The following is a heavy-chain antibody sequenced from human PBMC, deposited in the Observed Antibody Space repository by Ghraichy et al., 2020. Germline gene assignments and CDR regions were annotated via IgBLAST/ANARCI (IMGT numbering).Heavy chain of an antibody. V-gene: IGHV4-59*08. D-gene: IGHD2-2*01. CDR2: IYYSGST. CDR1: GGSISSYY. J-gene: IGHJ6*03. Sequence: SETLSLTCTVSGGSISSYYWSWIRQPPGKGLEWIGYIYYSGSTNYNPSLKSRVTISVDTSKNQFSLKLSSVTAADTAVYYCARHPYCSSTSRVCYYYMDVWGKVTTVTVSS. CDR3: ARHPYCSSTSRVCYYYMDV.